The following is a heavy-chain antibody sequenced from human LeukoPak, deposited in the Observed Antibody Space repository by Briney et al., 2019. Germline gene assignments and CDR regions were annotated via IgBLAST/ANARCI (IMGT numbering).Heavy chain of an antibody. J-gene: IGHJ4*02. CDR2: IYHSGST. V-gene: IGHV4-39*07. Sequence: SETLSLTCTVSGGSISSSSYYWGWIRQPPGKGLEWIGSIYHSGSTYYNPSLKSRVTISVDTSKNQFSLKLSSVTAADTAVYYCARVRFEAGDYWGQGTLVTVSS. CDR1: GGSISSSSYY. CDR3: ARVRFEAGDY.